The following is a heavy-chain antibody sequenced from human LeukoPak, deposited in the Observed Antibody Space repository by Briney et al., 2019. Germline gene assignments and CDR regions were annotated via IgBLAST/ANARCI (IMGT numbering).Heavy chain of an antibody. CDR1: GFTFSSYA. D-gene: IGHD2-15*01. Sequence: GGSLRLSCAASGFTFSSYAMSWVRQAPGKGLEWVSAISGSGGSTYYADSVKGRFTISRDNSKNTLYLQMNSLRAEDTAVYCCAKAKKYCSGGSCYYFDYWGQGTLVTVSS. V-gene: IGHV3-23*01. J-gene: IGHJ4*02. CDR3: AKAKKYCSGGSCYYFDY. CDR2: ISGSGGST.